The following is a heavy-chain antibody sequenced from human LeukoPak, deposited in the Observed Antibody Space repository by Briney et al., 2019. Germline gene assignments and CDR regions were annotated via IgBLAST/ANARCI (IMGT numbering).Heavy chain of an antibody. Sequence: ASVKVSCKASGYPFTDYGIGWVRQAPGQGPEWMGWISAYNGNTNYAQKIQGRVTMTTDPSTSTVYMELKSLRSDDTAVYYCARDAGHQLSRRNYYAMDVWGQGTTVTVSS. D-gene: IGHD1-1*01. CDR1: GYPFTDYG. CDR3: ARDAGHQLSRRNYYAMDV. CDR2: ISAYNGNT. V-gene: IGHV1-18*01. J-gene: IGHJ6*02.